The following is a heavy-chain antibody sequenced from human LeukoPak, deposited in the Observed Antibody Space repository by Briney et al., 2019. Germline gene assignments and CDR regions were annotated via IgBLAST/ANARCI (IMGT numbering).Heavy chain of an antibody. J-gene: IGHJ6*02. CDR2: IYTSGST. D-gene: IGHD2-2*01. V-gene: IGHV4-4*07. Sequence: PSETLSLTCTVSGGSISSYYWSWIRQPAGKGLEWIGRIYTSGSTNYNPSLKSRVTMSVDTSKNQFSLKLSSVTAADTAVYYCARDFVYCSSXSCSYGMDVWGQGTTVTVS. CDR3: ARDFVYCSSXSCSYGMDV. CDR1: GGSISSYY.